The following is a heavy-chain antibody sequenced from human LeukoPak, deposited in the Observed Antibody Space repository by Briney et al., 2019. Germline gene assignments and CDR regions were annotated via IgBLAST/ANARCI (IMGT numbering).Heavy chain of an antibody. J-gene: IGHJ4*02. CDR2: ISSSGSTI. Sequence: GGSLRLSCAASGFTFSSYEMNWVRQAPGKGLEWVSYISSSGSTIYYADSVKGRFTISRDNAKNSLNLQMNSLRVEDTAVYYCAKVAKYYYGSETYYFFEHWGQGTPVTASS. D-gene: IGHD3-10*01. CDR1: GFTFSSYE. V-gene: IGHV3-48*03. CDR3: AKVAKYYYGSETYYFFEH.